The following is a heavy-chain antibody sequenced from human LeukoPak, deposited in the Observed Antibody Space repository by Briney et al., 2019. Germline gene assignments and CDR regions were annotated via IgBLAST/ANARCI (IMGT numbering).Heavy chain of an antibody. Sequence: SETLSLTCSVSGGSIRSSNSFWGWIRQPPGERLEWIATIYYNGNTYYNPSRQIRVTISVDTSPNQFSLKLNSVIAADTAVYYCARATAAPSSYFFDHWGQGTLVSVSS. CDR3: ARATAAPSSYFFDH. J-gene: IGHJ4*02. CDR2: IYYNGNT. V-gene: IGHV4-39*07. D-gene: IGHD6-25*01. CDR1: GGSIRSSNSF.